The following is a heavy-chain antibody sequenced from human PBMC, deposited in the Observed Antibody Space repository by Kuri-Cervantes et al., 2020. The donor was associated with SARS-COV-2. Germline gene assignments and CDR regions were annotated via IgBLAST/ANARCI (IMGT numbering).Heavy chain of an antibody. CDR3: ARTINQGDSGYETLYYYMDV. Sequence: GGSLRLSCAASGFTFSSYGMHWVRQAPGKGLEWVAVISYDGSNKYYADSVKGRFTISRDNAKNSLYLQMNSLRAEDTAVYYCARTINQGDSGYETLYYYMDVWGKGTTVTVSS. CDR1: GFTFSSYG. J-gene: IGHJ6*03. D-gene: IGHD5-12*01. CDR2: ISYDGSNK. V-gene: IGHV3-30*03.